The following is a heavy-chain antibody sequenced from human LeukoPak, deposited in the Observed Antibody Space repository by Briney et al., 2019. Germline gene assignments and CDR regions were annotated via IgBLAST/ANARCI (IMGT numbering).Heavy chain of an antibody. Sequence: NPSETLSLTCTVSGGSIRSFYWSWVRQAAGKGLEWIVRIYTSGTTSYNPSVKSRVSMSVDTSKNQFSLNLSSLTAADTAVYYCARGGEWSSSPLDHWGQGALVTVSS. CDR2: IYTSGTT. CDR3: ARGGEWSSSPLDH. D-gene: IGHD6-6*01. J-gene: IGHJ4*02. V-gene: IGHV4-4*07. CDR1: GGSIRSFY.